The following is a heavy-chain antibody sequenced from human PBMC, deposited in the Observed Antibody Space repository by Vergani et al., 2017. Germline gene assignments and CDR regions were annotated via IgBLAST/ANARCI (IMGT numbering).Heavy chain of an antibody. D-gene: IGHD3-10*01. V-gene: IGHV3-23*01. CDR1: GFTFSSYA. J-gene: IGHJ6*02. Sequence: EVQLLESGGGLVQPGGSLRLSCAASGFTFSSYAMSWVRQAPGKGLEWVSAISGSGGSTYYADSVKGRFTISRDNSKNTLYLQMNSLRAEDTAVYYWANQGSGSYYYYYGMDVWGQGTTVTVSS. CDR3: ANQGSGSYYYYYGMDV. CDR2: ISGSGGST.